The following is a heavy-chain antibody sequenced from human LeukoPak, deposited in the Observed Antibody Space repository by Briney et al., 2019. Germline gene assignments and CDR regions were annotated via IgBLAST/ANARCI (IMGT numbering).Heavy chain of an antibody. D-gene: IGHD6-13*01. CDR2: IKQDGSEK. CDR3: ARDGSWYYFDY. CDR1: GFTLSGYW. Sequence: EGSLRLSCAASGFTLSGYWMHWVRQAPGKGLEWVANIKQDGSEKYYVDSVKGRFTISRDNAKNSLYLQMNSLRAEDTAVYYCARDGSWYYFDYWGQGTLVTVSS. J-gene: IGHJ4*02. V-gene: IGHV3-7*01.